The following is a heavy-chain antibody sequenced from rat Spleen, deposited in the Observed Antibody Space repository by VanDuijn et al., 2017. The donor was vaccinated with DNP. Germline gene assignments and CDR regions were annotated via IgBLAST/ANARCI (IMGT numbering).Heavy chain of an antibody. Sequence: EVKLVESGGGLVQPGRSLKLSCAASEFNFNDYWMGWVRQAPGKGLEWIGQINKDSSTITYIPSLKDKFTISRDNDQNTLSLQMSKLGSEDTATYYCARYGLPGPHYFDYWGQGVMVTVSS. J-gene: IGHJ2*01. CDR1: EFNFNDYW. CDR2: INKDSSTI. CDR3: ARYGLPGPHYFDY. V-gene: IGHV4-2*01. D-gene: IGHD1-4*01.